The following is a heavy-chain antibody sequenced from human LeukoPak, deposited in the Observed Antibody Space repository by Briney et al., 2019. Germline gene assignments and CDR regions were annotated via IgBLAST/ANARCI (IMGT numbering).Heavy chain of an antibody. Sequence: SETLSLTCTVSGGSISSYYWSWIRQPPGKGLEWIGYIYYSGSTNYNPSLKSRVTISGDTSKNQFSLKLSSVTAADTAVYYCARVLSMAVAGAFDYWGQGTLVTVSS. D-gene: IGHD6-19*01. V-gene: IGHV4-59*01. CDR1: GGSISSYY. J-gene: IGHJ4*02. CDR2: IYYSGST. CDR3: ARVLSMAVAGAFDY.